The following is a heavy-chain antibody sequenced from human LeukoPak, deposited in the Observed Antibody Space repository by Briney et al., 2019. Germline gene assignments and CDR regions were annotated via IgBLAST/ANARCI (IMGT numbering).Heavy chain of an antibody. V-gene: IGHV3-23*01. D-gene: IGHD1-1*01. CDR1: GFTFSSYG. CDR3: AEGTTG. J-gene: IGHJ1*01. CDR2: ISGSGGST. Sequence: GGSLRLSCAASGFTFSSYGMSWVRQAPGKGLEWVSAISGSGGSTYYADSVKGRFTISRDNAKNSLYLQMNSLRVEGTAVYYCAEGTTGWGQGTLVTVSS.